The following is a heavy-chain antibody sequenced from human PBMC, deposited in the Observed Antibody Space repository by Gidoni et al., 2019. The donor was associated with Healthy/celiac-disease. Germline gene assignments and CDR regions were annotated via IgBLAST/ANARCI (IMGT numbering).Heavy chain of an antibody. V-gene: IGHV3-23*01. D-gene: IGHD1-20*01. Sequence: EVQLLESGGGLVQPGGSLRLSCAASGFTFSSYAMSWVRQAPGKGLEWVSAISGSGGSTYYADSVKGRFTISRDDSKNTLYLQMNSLRAEDTAVYYCANERTITGTSRGGYWGQGTLVTVSS. CDR1: GFTFSSYA. CDR2: ISGSGGST. J-gene: IGHJ4*02. CDR3: ANERTITGTSRGGY.